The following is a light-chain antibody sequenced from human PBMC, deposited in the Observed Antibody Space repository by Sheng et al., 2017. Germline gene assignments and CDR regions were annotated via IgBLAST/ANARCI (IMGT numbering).Light chain of an antibody. CDR2: GAS. CDR3: QQYGDSPNT. V-gene: IGKV3-20*01. J-gene: IGKJ5*01. Sequence: EIVLTQSPGTLSLSPGEGATLSCRASQSVTSSKLAWYQQKPGQAPRLLIYGASNRATGIPERFSGSGSGTDFTLTISRLEPEDLAVYYCQQYGDSPNTFGRGTRLEIK. CDR1: QSVTSSK.